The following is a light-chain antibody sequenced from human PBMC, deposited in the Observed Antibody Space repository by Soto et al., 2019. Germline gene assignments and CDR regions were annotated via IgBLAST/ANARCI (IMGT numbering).Light chain of an antibody. Sequence: QSALTQPASVSGSPGQSITISCTGTSSDVGGYNYVSWYQQHPGKAPKLMIYEVSYWPSGVSNRFSGSKSGNTASLTISGRQAEDEADYYCSSYTSSSTVVFGGGTKLTVL. V-gene: IGLV2-14*01. CDR2: EVS. CDR1: SSDVGGYNY. J-gene: IGLJ2*01. CDR3: SSYTSSSTVV.